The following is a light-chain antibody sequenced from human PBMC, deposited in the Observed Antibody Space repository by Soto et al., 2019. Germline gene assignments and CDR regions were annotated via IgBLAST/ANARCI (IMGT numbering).Light chain of an antibody. CDR3: QQYNNXPRT. Sequence: EIVMTQSPATLSVSPGASAPLSCRAIQSVSTNLDWYQQKPGQVPRVLIYGESTRATEIPATFSGSGSGKELTLTIESLQSEDFAVYYCQQYNNXPRTVGQGTKV. V-gene: IGKV3-15*01. J-gene: IGKJ1*01. CDR2: GES. CDR1: QSVSTN.